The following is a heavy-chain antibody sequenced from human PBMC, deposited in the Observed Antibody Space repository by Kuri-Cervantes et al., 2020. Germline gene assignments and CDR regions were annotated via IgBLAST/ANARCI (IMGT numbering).Heavy chain of an antibody. J-gene: IGHJ6*02. CDR2: IYSGGST. D-gene: IGHD3-10*01. CDR3: ARDGRVRGVYGMDV. V-gene: IGHV3-53*01. Sequence: GGSLRLSCAASGFTVSSNYMSWVRQAPGKGLEWVSVIYSGGSTYCADSVKGRFTISRDNSKNTLYLQMNSLRAEDTAVYYCARDGRVRGVYGMDVWGQGTTVTDSS. CDR1: GFTVSSNY.